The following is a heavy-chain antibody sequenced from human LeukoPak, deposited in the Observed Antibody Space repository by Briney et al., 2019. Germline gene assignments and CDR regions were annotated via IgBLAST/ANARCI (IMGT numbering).Heavy chain of an antibody. J-gene: IGHJ4*01. V-gene: IGHV4-59*08. Sequence: PSETLSLTCTISGGSISSYYWSWIRQPPGKGLEWIGYISYSGSTIYNPSLRSRVTISVDTSKNQFSLKLSSVTAADTAVYYCARHSHQGDRRIDYWGHGTLVTVSS. D-gene: IGHD1-26*01. CDR1: GGSISSYY. CDR2: ISYSGST. CDR3: ARHSHQGDRRIDY.